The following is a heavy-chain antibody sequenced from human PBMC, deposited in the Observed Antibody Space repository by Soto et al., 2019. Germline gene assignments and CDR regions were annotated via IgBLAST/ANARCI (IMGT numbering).Heavy chain of an antibody. V-gene: IGHV1-69*13. Sequence: SVKVSWKASGGTFSSYAISWVRQAPGQGLEWMGGIIPIFGTANYAQKFQGRVTITADESTSTAYMELSSLRSEDTAVYYCARGCSSTSCYPPRTYYYGMDVWGQGTTVTVSS. CDR3: ARGCSSTSCYPPRTYYYGMDV. CDR1: GGTFSSYA. D-gene: IGHD2-2*01. J-gene: IGHJ6*02. CDR2: IIPIFGTA.